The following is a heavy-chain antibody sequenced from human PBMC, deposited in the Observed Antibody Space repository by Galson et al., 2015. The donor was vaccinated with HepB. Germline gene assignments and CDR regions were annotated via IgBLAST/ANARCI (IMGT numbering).Heavy chain of an antibody. D-gene: IGHD2-15*01. CDR1: GLTVSKNY. CDR3: ARDLRATGRYWYLDL. V-gene: IGHV3-53*01. CDR2: IYSEGSGGST. J-gene: IGHJ2*01. Sequence: SLRLSCAASGLTVSKNYMNWARQAPGKGLDLVSVIYSEGSGGSTYYADSVRGRFTISRDNSRNTLYLQMNSLSAEDTAIYYCARDLRATGRYWYLDLWGRGTLVTVSS.